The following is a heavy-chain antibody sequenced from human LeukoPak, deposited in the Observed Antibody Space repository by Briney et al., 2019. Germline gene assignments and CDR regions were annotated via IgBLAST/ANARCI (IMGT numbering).Heavy chain of an antibody. J-gene: IGHJ3*02. CDR1: GYTFTSYY. CDR3: ARGGSLRYFDWSSSNDAFDI. CDR2: INPNSGGT. V-gene: IGHV1-2*02. Sequence: ASVKVSCKASGYTFTSYYMHWVRQAPGQGLEWMGWINPNSGGTNYAQKFQGRVTMTRDTSISTAYMELSRLRFDDTAVYYCARGGSLRYFDWSSSNDAFDIWGQGTMVTVSS. D-gene: IGHD3-9*01.